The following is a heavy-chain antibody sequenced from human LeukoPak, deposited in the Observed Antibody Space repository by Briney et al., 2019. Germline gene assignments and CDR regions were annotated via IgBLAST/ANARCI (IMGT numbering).Heavy chain of an antibody. Sequence: GGSLRLSCAASGFIFSSYWMHWLRQAPGKGLEWVANIKQYGSEKYYVDSVKGRFTISRDNTKNSLYVQMNRLRAEDTAVCYCAIAKAESSGSIDDWGQGAPVTVSS. CDR2: IKQYGSEK. J-gene: IGHJ4*02. D-gene: IGHD3-22*01. CDR1: GFIFSSYW. CDR3: AIAKAESSGSIDD. V-gene: IGHV3-7*01.